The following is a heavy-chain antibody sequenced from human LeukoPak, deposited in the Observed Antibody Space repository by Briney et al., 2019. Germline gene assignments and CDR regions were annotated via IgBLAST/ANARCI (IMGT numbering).Heavy chain of an antibody. CDR2: INPSGGST. J-gene: IGHJ6*03. CDR1: GYTFTGYY. D-gene: IGHD3-22*01. Sequence: ASVKVSCKASGYTFTGYYMDWVRQAPGQGLEWMGIINPSGGSTSYAQKFQGRVTMTRDMSTSTVYMELSSLRSEDTAVYYCARGDRPYDSSGYFPAYYYYMDVWGKRTTVTVSS. CDR3: ARGDRPYDSSGYFPAYYYYMDV. V-gene: IGHV1-46*01.